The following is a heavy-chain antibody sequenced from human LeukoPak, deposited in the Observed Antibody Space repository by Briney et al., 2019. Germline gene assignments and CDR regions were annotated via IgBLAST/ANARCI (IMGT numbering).Heavy chain of an antibody. CDR1: GGSSSGYY. J-gene: IGHJ4*02. Sequence: SETLSLTCAVYGGSSSGYYWSWIRQPPGKGLEWIGEINHSGSTNYNPSLKSRVTISVDTSKNQFSLKLSSVTAADTAVYYCASAAAGNFFDYWGQGTLVTVSS. CDR3: ASAAAGNFFDY. V-gene: IGHV4-34*01. D-gene: IGHD6-13*01. CDR2: INHSGST.